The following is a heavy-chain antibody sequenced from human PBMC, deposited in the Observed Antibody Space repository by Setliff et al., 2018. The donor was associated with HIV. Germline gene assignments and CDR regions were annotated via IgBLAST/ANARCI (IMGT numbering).Heavy chain of an antibody. CDR2: ISAYNRNV. CDR1: GYTFTSYG. Sequence: ASVKVSCKASGYTFTSYGVSWVRQAPGQGLEWMGWISAYNRNVNYSQKVQGRVNMTTDTSTSTAYMELKNLKSDDTAVYYCARVLDPGIAVATHAFDIWGQGTMVTVSS. CDR3: ARVLDPGIAVATHAFDI. J-gene: IGHJ3*02. V-gene: IGHV1-18*01. D-gene: IGHD6-19*01.